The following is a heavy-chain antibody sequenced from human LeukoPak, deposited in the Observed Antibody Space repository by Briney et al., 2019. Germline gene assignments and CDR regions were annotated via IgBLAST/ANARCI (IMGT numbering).Heavy chain of an antibody. CDR3: ARAPRGSEYSHFDS. D-gene: IGHD3-10*01. CDR1: GFSIGTYY. CDR2: IKQDGREK. V-gene: IGHV3-7*01. Sequence: GGSLRLSCAASGFSIGTYYMSWVRQAPGKGLEWVANIKQDGREKHYVDSVKGRFTISRDDSKNSLYLQMSSLRAEDTAVYYCARAPRGSEYSHFDSWGQGTLVTVSS. J-gene: IGHJ4*02.